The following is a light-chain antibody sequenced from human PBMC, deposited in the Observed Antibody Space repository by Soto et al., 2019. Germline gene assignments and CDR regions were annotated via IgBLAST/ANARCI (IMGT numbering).Light chain of an antibody. CDR3: QQYGTSPRT. CDR1: QSIFSNY. Sequence: EVMLTQSPGTLSLSPGERATLSCRASQSIFSNYLAWYQQKSGQAPRLLIYGASNRATGIPDRFSGSGSGTDFTLTISRLEPEYLAVYYGQQYGTSPRTFGQGTKVEFK. J-gene: IGKJ1*01. CDR2: GAS. V-gene: IGKV3-20*01.